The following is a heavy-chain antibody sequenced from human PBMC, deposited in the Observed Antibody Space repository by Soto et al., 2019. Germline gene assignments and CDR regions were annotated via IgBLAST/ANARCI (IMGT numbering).Heavy chain of an antibody. J-gene: IGHJ4*02. CDR1: GGTFSSYT. CDR2: FIPMVAMS. Sequence: QVLLVQSGAEVKKPGSSVKVSCTASGGTFSSYTISWVRQAPGQGPEWMGRFIPMVAMSDYARRSQVRVTITADTSTSTVYMQLHSLRSEDTAVYYCATNYGSGSTHFDHWGQGTLVTVSS. V-gene: IGHV1-69*02. D-gene: IGHD3-10*01. CDR3: ATNYGSGSTHFDH.